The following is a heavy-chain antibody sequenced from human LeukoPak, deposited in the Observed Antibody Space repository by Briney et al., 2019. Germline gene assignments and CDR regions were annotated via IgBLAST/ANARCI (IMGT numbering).Heavy chain of an antibody. CDR1: GGSISSYY. CDR2: IYTSGST. Sequence: PSETLSLTCTVSGGSISSYYWSWIRQPAGKGLEWIGRIYTSGSTNYNPSLKSRVTISVDTSKNQFSLKLSSVTAADTAVYYCATFTGYSSGWYSSSFDYWGQGTLVTVSS. V-gene: IGHV4-4*07. D-gene: IGHD6-19*01. CDR3: ATFTGYSSGWYSSSFDY. J-gene: IGHJ4*02.